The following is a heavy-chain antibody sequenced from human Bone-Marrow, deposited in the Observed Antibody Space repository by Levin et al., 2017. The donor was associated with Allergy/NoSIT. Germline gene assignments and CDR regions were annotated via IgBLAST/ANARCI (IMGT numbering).Heavy chain of an antibody. Sequence: SCVASGLTFNTYSMIWVRQAPGKGLEWISYISSSSNNIYYADSVRGRFTISRDNAKNSLFLQMNSLRDEDTAVYYCARLLSVAAPFDFWGQGTLVTVSS. CDR1: GLTFNTYS. D-gene: IGHD6-19*01. V-gene: IGHV3-48*02. CDR3: ARLLSVAAPFDF. CDR2: ISSSSNNI. J-gene: IGHJ4*02.